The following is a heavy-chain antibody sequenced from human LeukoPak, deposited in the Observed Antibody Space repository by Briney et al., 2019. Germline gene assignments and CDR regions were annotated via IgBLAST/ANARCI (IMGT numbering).Heavy chain of an antibody. CDR2: INPSGGST. V-gene: IGHV1-46*01. J-gene: IGHJ6*02. D-gene: IGHD3-3*01. Sequence: ASVKVSCKASGYTFTSYYMHWVRQAPGQGLEWMGIINPSGGSTSYAQKFQGRVTMTRDTSTSTVYMELSSLRSEDTAVYYCARDHPYYDFWSGYPYYYYGMDVWGRGTTVTVSS. CDR3: ARDHPYYDFWSGYPYYYYGMDV. CDR1: GYTFTSYY.